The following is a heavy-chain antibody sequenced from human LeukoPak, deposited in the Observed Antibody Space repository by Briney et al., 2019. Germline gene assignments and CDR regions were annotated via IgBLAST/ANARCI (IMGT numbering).Heavy chain of an antibody. D-gene: IGHD2-15*01. Sequence: GGSLRLSCAASGFTFSSCAMTWVRQAPGKGLEWVSAVSRSGDTTYYADSVKDRFTISRDNSRSTLYLQVNSLRAEDTAVYYCAKAGSHSFFDYWGRGTLVTVSS. CDR1: GFTFSSCA. J-gene: IGHJ4*02. CDR3: AKAGSHSFFDY. V-gene: IGHV3-23*01. CDR2: VSRSGDTT.